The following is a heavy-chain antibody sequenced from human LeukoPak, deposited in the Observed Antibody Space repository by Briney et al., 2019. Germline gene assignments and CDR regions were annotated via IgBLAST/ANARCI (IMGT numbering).Heavy chain of an antibody. CDR2: ISGSGGST. D-gene: IGHD1-7*01. V-gene: IGHV3-23*01. J-gene: IGHJ4*02. CDR1: GFTLSSYA. CDR3: AKNNWNYFTPDY. Sequence: GGSLRLSCAASGFTLSSYAMSWVRQAPGKGLEWVSAISGSGGSTYYADSVKGRFTISRDNSKNTLYLQMNSLRAEDTAVYYCAKNNWNYFTPDYWGQGTLVTVSS.